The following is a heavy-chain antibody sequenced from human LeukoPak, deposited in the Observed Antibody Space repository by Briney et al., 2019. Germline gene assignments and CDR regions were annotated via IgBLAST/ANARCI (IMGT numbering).Heavy chain of an antibody. D-gene: IGHD3-3*01. Sequence: GGSLRLSCAASGFTFSSYAMSWVRQAPGKGLEWVSAISGSGGSTYYADSVKGRFTISRDNSKNTLYLQMNSLRAEDTAVYYCAKEDAIFGVVIRGAFDIWGQGTMVTVSS. CDR1: GFTFSSYA. V-gene: IGHV3-23*01. CDR3: AKEDAIFGVVIRGAFDI. CDR2: ISGSGGST. J-gene: IGHJ3*02.